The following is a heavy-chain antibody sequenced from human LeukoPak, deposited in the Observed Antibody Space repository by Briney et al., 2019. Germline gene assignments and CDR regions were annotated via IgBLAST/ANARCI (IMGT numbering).Heavy chain of an antibody. V-gene: IGHV3-23*01. CDR1: GFTFSSYA. Sequence: PGGSLRLSCAASGFTFSSYAMSWARQAPGKGLEWVSAISGSGGSTYYADSVKGRFTISRDNSKNTLYLQMNSLRAEDTAVYYCAKDFPARSARGYSSGWYYFDYWGQGTLVTVSS. D-gene: IGHD6-19*01. CDR3: AKDFPARSARGYSSGWYYFDY. CDR2: ISGSGGST. J-gene: IGHJ4*02.